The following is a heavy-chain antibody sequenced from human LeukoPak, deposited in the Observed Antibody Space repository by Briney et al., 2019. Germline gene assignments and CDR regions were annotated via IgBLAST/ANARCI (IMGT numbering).Heavy chain of an antibody. J-gene: IGHJ4*02. Sequence: ASVKVSCKASGYTFTSYGISWVRQAPGQGLEWMGWISAYNGNTNYAQKLQGRVTMTTDTSTSTAYMELRSLRSDDTAVYYCARENCGGDYYSSPFDYWGQGTLVTVSS. CDR2: ISAYNGNT. CDR1: GYTFTSYG. CDR3: ARENCGGDYYSSPFDY. D-gene: IGHD2-21*02. V-gene: IGHV1-18*01.